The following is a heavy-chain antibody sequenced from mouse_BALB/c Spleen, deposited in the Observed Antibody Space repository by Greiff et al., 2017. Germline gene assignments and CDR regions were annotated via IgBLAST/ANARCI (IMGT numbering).Heavy chain of an antibody. Sequence: EVKLVESGGGLVQPGGSRKLSCAASGFTFSSFGMHWVRQAPEKGLEWVAYISSGSSTIYYADTVKGRFTIARDNPKNTLCLQMTSLRSEDTAMYDCANKGEIHYYAMDYWGQGTSVTVSS. J-gene: IGHJ4*01. V-gene: IGHV5-17*02. CDR1: GFTFSSFG. CDR2: ISSGSSTI. CDR3: ANKGEIHYYAMDY.